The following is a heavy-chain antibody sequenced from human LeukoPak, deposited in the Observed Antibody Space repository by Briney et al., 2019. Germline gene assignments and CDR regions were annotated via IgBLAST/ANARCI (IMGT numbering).Heavy chain of an antibody. Sequence: SETLSLTCTVSGGSISSGGYYWSWIRQHPGKGLEWIGYIYYSGSTYYNPSLKSRVTISVDTSKNQFSLKLSSVTAADTAVYYCARERDLSGYSGYDKDVEAQYNWFDPWGQGTLVTVSS. J-gene: IGHJ5*02. CDR1: GGSISSGGYY. CDR3: ARERDLSGYSGYDKDVEAQYNWFDP. CDR2: IYYSGST. D-gene: IGHD5-12*01. V-gene: IGHV4-31*03.